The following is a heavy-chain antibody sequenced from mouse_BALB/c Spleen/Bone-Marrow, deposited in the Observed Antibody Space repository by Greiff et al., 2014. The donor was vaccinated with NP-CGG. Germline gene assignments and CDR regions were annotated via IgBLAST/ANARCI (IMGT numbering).Heavy chain of an antibody. J-gene: IGHJ2*01. Sequence: VQLKESGGGLVKPGGSLKLSCAASGFAFRSYDMSWVRQTPEKRLEWVAFISSGGDNTYYPDTVKGRFTISRDNAKNTLYLQMSSLKSEDTAKYYCARHTLYYYPSDYWGQGTTLTVSS. V-gene: IGHV5-12-1*01. CDR1: GFAFRSYD. CDR3: ARHTLYYYPSDY. CDR2: ISSGGDNT. D-gene: IGHD1-1*01.